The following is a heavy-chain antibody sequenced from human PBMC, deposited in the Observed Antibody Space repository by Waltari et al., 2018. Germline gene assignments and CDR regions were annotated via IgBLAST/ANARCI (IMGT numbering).Heavy chain of an antibody. CDR3: ATVVPTSLAGTGAFDI. V-gene: IGHV4-39*01. J-gene: IGHJ3*02. Sequence: QVHLQESGPGLVKPSETLSLTCTVSGGSISSSSHYWGWIRQPPGKGLGWIGSIFYSGNTYYHPSFKSMVTIYIDTSNKQFSRNVSSVTAADSGRYSCATVVPTSLAGTGAFDIWGQWSMGTVAS. CDR1: GGSISSSSHY. D-gene: IGHD6-19*01. CDR2: IFYSGNT.